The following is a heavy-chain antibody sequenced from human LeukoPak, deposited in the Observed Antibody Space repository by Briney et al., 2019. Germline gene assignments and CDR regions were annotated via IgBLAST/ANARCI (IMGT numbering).Heavy chain of an antibody. D-gene: IGHD6-19*01. V-gene: IGHV4-4*07. Sequence: SETLSLTCTVSGGSISSYYWSWIRQPAGKGLEWIGRIYTSGSTNYNPSLKSRVTMSVDTSKNQFSLKLSSVTAADTAVYYCARGLSPRGWYYFDYWGQGTLVTVSS. CDR3: ARGLSPRGWYYFDY. J-gene: IGHJ4*02. CDR1: GGSISSYY. CDR2: IYTSGST.